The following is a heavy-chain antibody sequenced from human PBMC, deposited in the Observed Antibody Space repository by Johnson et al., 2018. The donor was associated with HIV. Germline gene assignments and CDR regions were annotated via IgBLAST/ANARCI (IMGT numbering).Heavy chain of an antibody. V-gene: IGHV3-30*02. CDR1: GFTFSSYG. CDR3: AKGGGLLSAFDI. J-gene: IGHJ3*02. D-gene: IGHD2-2*01. CDR2: IRYDGSNK. Sequence: VQLVESGGGLVQPGGSLRLSCAASGFTFSSYGMHWVRQAPGKGLEWVAFIRYDGSNKYYADSVKGRFTISRDNSKNTLYLQMNSLRAEDTAVYYCAKGGGLLSAFDIWGQGTMVTVSS.